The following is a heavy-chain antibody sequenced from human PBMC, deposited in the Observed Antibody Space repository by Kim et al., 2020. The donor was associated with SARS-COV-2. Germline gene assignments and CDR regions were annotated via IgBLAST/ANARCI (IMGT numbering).Heavy chain of an antibody. CDR3: ARIEYTTRQRLDP. V-gene: IGHV3-74*01. Sequence: GGSLRLSCAASGFTFSSYWMHWVRQAPGKGLVWVSRVKPDGSGTNYADSVKGRFTISRDNAKNTLYLQMNSLRAEDSAVYYCARIEYTTRQRLDPWGQGTLSPAPQ. CDR1: GFTFSSYW. J-gene: IGHJ5*02. CDR2: VKPDGSGT. D-gene: IGHD6-25*01.